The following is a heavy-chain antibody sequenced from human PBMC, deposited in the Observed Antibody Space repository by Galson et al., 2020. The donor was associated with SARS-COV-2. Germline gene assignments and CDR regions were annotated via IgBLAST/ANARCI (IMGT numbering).Heavy chain of an antibody. CDR2: ISYDGSNK. CDR3: ASGHCTSATCYANFDY. Sequence: TGGSLRLSCAASGFTFNSYIMHWVRQAPGKGLEWVALISYDGSNKYYADSVKGRFTISRENSKHTLFLQMNSLRPEDTAVYYCASGHCTSATCYANFDYWGQGTLVTVSS. CDR1: GFTFNSYI. D-gene: IGHD2-2*01. J-gene: IGHJ4*02. V-gene: IGHV3-30-3*01.